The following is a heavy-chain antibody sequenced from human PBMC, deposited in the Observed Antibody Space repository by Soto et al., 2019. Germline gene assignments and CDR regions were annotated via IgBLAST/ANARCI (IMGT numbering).Heavy chain of an antibody. CDR1: GFNFIRNS. J-gene: IGHJ6*02. Sequence: EVQLVESGGGLVQPGGSLRFSCAASGFNFIRNSMNWVRQAPGKGLEWVSYISSSSSTIHYADSVKGRFTISRDNAKNSLYLQMNSLRAEDTAVYYCARDLLGYYGRDVWGQGTTVNVTS. V-gene: IGHV3-48*01. CDR3: ARDLLGYYGRDV. D-gene: IGHD6-13*01. CDR2: ISSSSSTI.